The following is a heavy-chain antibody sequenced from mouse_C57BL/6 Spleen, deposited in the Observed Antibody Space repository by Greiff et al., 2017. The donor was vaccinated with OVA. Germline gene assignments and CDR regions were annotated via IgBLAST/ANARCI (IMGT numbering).Heavy chain of an antibody. V-gene: IGHV1-19*01. CDR3: ARLPYGNYVGLDFDV. CDR1: GYTFTDYY. D-gene: IGHD2-1*01. J-gene: IGHJ1*03. Sequence: VQLQQSGPVLVKPGASVKMSCKASGYTFTDYYMNWVKQSHGKSLEWIGVINPYNGGTSYNQKFKGKATLTVDKSSSTAYMELNSLTSEDSAVYYCARLPYGNYVGLDFDVWGTGTTVTVSS. CDR2: INPYNGGT.